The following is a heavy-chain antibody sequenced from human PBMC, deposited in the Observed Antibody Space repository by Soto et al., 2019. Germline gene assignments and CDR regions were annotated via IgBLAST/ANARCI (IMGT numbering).Heavy chain of an antibody. Sequence: GASVKVSCKASGDTFSFYSINWVRQAPGLGLEWMGRINPILSVSNYAQKFQGRVTITADNSTSTAFMELSSLRSEDTAMYYCATNYGSGYRAFDYWGQGALVTVPQ. D-gene: IGHD3-10*01. V-gene: IGHV1-69*02. CDR2: INPILSVS. CDR1: GDTFSFYS. J-gene: IGHJ4*02. CDR3: ATNYGSGYRAFDY.